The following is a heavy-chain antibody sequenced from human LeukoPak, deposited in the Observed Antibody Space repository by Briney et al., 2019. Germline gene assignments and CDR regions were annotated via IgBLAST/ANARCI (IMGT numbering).Heavy chain of an antibody. D-gene: IGHD6-19*01. V-gene: IGHV3-21*01. CDR1: GFTFRTYS. CDR2: ISSSSSYI. CDR3: ARVKAEEYSSGWYQDY. J-gene: IGHJ4*02. Sequence: GGSLRLSCAASGFTFRTYSMIWVRQAPGKGLEWVSSISSSSSYIYYADSVKGRFAISRDNAKNSLYLQMSSLRAEDTAVYYCARVKAEEYSSGWYQDYWGQGTLVTVSS.